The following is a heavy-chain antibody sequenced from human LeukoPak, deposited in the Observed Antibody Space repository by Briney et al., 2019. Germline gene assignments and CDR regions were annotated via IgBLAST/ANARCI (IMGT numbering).Heavy chain of an antibody. V-gene: IGHV4-39*01. CDR2: IYHSGRT. Sequence: SETLSLTCSVSGGSVSSSDHYWGWIRQPPGKRPEWIGRIYHSGRTYYKPSLESRVTVSVDTSKNQFSLKLSSVTAADTAVYYCARHNPTTRVRGVIPKLNWFDPWGQGTLVTVSS. D-gene: IGHD3-10*01. CDR1: GGSVSSSDHY. CDR3: ARHNPTTRVRGVIPKLNWFDP. J-gene: IGHJ5*02.